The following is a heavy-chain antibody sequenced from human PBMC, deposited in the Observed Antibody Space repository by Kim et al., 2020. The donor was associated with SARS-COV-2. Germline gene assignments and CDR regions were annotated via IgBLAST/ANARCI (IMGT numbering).Heavy chain of an antibody. CDR3: ARISIAAAGNWFDP. CDR2: IYSGGST. CDR1: GFTVSSNY. Sequence: GGSLRLSCAASGFTVSSNYMSWVRQAPGKGLEWVSGIYSGGSTYYADSVKGRFTISRDNSKNTLYLQMNSLRAEDTAVYYCARISIAAAGNWFDPWGQGTLVTVSS. V-gene: IGHV3-53*01. D-gene: IGHD6-13*01. J-gene: IGHJ5*02.